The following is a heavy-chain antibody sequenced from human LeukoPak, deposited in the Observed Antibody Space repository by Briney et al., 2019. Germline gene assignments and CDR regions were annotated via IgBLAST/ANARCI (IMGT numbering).Heavy chain of an antibody. V-gene: IGHV3-21*01. Sequence: GGSLRLSCAASGFTFSSYSMNWVRQAPGKGLEWVSSISSSSSYIYYADSVKGRFTISRDNSKNTLYLQMNSLRAEDTAVYYCARESYGDPYCFDYWGQGTLVTVSS. J-gene: IGHJ4*02. CDR3: ARESYGDPYCFDY. CDR1: GFTFSSYS. CDR2: ISSSSSYI. D-gene: IGHD4-17*01.